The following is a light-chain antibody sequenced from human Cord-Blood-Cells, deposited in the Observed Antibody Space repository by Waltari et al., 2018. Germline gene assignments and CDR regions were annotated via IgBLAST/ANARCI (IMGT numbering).Light chain of an antibody. Sequence: DIQMTQSLSSLSASVGDRVTITCRASQSISSYLNWYQQKPGKATKLLIYAASSLQSGVPSRFSGSGSGTDFTLTISSLQPEDFATYYCQQRYSTPQVTFGGGTKVEIK. J-gene: IGKJ4*01. V-gene: IGKV1-39*01. CDR1: QSISSY. CDR3: QQRYSTPQVT. CDR2: AAS.